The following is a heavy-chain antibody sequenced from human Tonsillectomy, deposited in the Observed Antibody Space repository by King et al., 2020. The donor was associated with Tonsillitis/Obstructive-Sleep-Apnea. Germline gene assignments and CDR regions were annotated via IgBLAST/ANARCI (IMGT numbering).Heavy chain of an antibody. V-gene: IGHV4-59*01. D-gene: IGHD2-8*01. CDR2: IYYSGGT. Sequence: QVQLQESGPGLVKPSETLSLTCTVSGGSISSYYWSWIRQPPGKGLECIGYIYYSGGTNYNPSLKSRVTISVDTSKNQVSLKLSSVTAADTAMYYCAREGDLMNAFDIWGQGTMVTVSS. CDR1: GGSISSYY. CDR3: AREGDLMNAFDI. J-gene: IGHJ3*02.